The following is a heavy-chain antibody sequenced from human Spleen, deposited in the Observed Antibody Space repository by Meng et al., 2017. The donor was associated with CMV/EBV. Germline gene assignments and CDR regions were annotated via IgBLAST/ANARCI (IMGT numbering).Heavy chain of an antibody. D-gene: IGHD3-10*01. J-gene: IGHJ4*02. Sequence: SETLSLTCSVSGGSISSSSYYWGWIRQPPGKGLEWIGSIYYSGSTYYNPSLKSRVTISEDTSKNQFSLKLSSVTAADTAVYYCARQPFYYYGSGSYGNDYWGQGTLVTVSS. V-gene: IGHV4-39*01. CDR3: ARQPFYYYGSGSYGNDY. CDR2: IYYSGST. CDR1: GGSISSSSYY.